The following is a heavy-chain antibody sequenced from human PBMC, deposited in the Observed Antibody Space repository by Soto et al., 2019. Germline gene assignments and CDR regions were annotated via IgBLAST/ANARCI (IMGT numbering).Heavy chain of an antibody. CDR2: IKREKDGGTT. D-gene: IGHD1-7*01. J-gene: IGHJ5*02. CDR3: TTDYLTGTAVRGP. Sequence: GGSLRLSCVGSGFTFTTATMSWIRQAPGKGLEWVGRIKREKDGGTTDYAAPVKGRFTISRDDSKNTLYLQMNSLKTEDTAVYYCTTDYLTGTAVRGPWGQGTLVTVSS. V-gene: IGHV3-15*01. CDR1: GFTFTTAT.